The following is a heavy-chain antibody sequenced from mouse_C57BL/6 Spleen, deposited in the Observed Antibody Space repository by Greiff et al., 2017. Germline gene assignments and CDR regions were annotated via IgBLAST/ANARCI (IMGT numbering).Heavy chain of an antibody. Sequence: VQLQQSGAELVKPGASVKMSCKASGYTFTSYWITWVKQRPGQGREWIGDLYPGSGSTNYNEKFKSKATLTVDTSSSTAYMQRSSLTSEDSAVYYCARHSNYFDYWGQGTTLTVSS. J-gene: IGHJ2*01. D-gene: IGHD2-5*01. V-gene: IGHV1-55*01. CDR1: GYTFTSYW. CDR3: ARHSNYFDY. CDR2: LYPGSGST.